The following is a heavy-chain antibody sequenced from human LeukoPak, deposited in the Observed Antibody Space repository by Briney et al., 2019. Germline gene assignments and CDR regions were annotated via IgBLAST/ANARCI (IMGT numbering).Heavy chain of an antibody. CDR3: ARGSYSSSALLDP. J-gene: IGHJ5*02. D-gene: IGHD6-6*01. Sequence: PGGSLRLSCAASGFTFSSYWMSWVRQAPGKGLEWVANIKQDGSEKYYVDSVKGRFTISRDNAKNSLYLQMNSLRAEDTAVYYCARGSYSSSALLDPWGQGTLVTVSS. V-gene: IGHV3-7*01. CDR2: IKQDGSEK. CDR1: GFTFSSYW.